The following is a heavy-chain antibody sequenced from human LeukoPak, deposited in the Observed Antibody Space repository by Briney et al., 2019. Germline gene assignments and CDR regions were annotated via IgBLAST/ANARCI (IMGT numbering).Heavy chain of an antibody. Sequence: ASVKVSCKASGYTFTNYGINWVRQAPGQGLEWMGWINPNSGGTNYAQKFQGRVTMTRDTSIGTAYMELNRLRSDDTAVYYCARGSYDSSDFEYFHHWGQGTLVTVSS. CDR2: INPNSGGT. CDR3: ARGSYDSSDFEYFHH. J-gene: IGHJ1*01. D-gene: IGHD3-22*01. CDR1: GYTFTNYG. V-gene: IGHV1-2*02.